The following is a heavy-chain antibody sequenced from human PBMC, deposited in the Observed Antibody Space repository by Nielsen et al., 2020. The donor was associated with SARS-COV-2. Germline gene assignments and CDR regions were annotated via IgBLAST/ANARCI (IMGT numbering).Heavy chain of an antibody. CDR2: IGSAGDT. CDR1: GFTFSSYD. Sequence: GESLKISCVASGFTFSSYDMRWVRQASGKGLEWVSAIGSAGDTYYPGSVKGRFTISRENAKNSLYLQMNSLRAGDTAVYYCARAGALSSSWYSMDFWGQGTTVTVSS. J-gene: IGHJ6*02. V-gene: IGHV3-13*04. D-gene: IGHD6-13*01. CDR3: ARAGALSSSWYSMDF.